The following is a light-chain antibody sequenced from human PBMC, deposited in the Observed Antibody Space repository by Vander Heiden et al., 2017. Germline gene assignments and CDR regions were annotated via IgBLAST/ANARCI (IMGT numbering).Light chain of an antibody. CDR1: SSNIGSKT. J-gene: IGLJ2*01. CDR2: SNN. CDR3: AAWDDSLNGVV. Sequence: QSVLTHPPSASGTPAQRVTISCSGSSSNIGSKTVNWYQQLPGTAPKLLIYSNNQRPSGVPDRFSGSKSGTSASLAISGLQSEDEADYYCAAWDDSLNGVVFGGGTKLTVL. V-gene: IGLV1-44*01.